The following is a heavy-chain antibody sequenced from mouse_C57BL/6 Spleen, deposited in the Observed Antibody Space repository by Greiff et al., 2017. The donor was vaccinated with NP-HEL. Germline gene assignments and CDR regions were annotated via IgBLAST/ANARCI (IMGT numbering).Heavy chain of an antibody. CDR1: GFTFSSYA. D-gene: IGHD2-1*01. J-gene: IGHJ4*01. CDR2: ISSGGDYI. CDR3: TRDNIYYGNYEAMDY. V-gene: IGHV5-9-1*02. Sequence: EVKVEESGEGLVKPGGSLKLSCAASGFTFSSYAMSWVRQTPEKRLEWVAYISSGGDYIYYADTVKGRFTISRDNARNTLYLQMSSLKSEDTAMYYCTRDNIYYGNYEAMDYWGQGTSVTVSS.